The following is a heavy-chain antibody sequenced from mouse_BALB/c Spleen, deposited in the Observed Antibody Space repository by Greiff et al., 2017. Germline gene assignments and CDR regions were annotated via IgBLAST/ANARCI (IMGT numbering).Heavy chain of an antibody. CDR1: GYSITSGYY. CDR3: ARWVRGGYLYAMDY. J-gene: IGHJ4*01. Sequence: EVQLQESGPGLVKPSQSLSLTCSVTGYSITSGYYWNWIRQFPGNKLEWMGYISYDGSNNYNPSLKNRISITRDTSRNQFFLKLNSVTTEDTATYYCARWVRGGYLYAMDYWGQGTSVTVSS. V-gene: IGHV3-6*02. CDR2: ISYDGSN. D-gene: IGHD2-2*01.